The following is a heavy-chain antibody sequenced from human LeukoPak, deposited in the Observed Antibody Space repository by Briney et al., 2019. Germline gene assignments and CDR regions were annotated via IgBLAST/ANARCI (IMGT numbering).Heavy chain of an antibody. CDR2: IYYSGST. CDR1: GGSISSSSYY. J-gene: IGHJ4*02. CDR3: ARHVRDSSGRAADY. V-gene: IGHV4-39*01. Sequence: SETLSLTCTVSGGSISSSSYYWGWIRQPPGKGLEWIGSIYYSGSTYYNPSLKSRVTISVDTSKNQFSLKLSSVAAADTAVYYRARHVRDSSGRAADYWGQGTLVTVS. D-gene: IGHD6-19*01.